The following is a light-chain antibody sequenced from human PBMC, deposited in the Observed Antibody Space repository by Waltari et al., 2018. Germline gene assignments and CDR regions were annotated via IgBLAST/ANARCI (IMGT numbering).Light chain of an antibody. CDR2: AAS. J-gene: IGKJ2*01. Sequence: IQLTPSPSSLSASVGDRVPITCRASQGISSYLAWYQQKPGKAPKLLIYAASTLQSGVPSRFSGSGSGTDFTLTISSLQPEDFATYYCQQLNSYPRGTFGQGTKLEIK. CDR3: QQLNSYPRGT. V-gene: IGKV1-9*01. CDR1: QGISSY.